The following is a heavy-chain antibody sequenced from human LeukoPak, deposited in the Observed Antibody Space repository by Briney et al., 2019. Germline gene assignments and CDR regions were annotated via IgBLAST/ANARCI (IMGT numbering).Heavy chain of an antibody. CDR1: GFTFSSYA. V-gene: IGHV3-23*01. D-gene: IGHD3-10*01. J-gene: IGHJ3*02. CDR3: AKGAGDAFDI. Sequence: PGWPLRLSCAASGFTFSSYAMTWVRQAPGEGLEWVSSISGSGVNTYYADSVKGRFTISRDNSKNTLYLQMNSLRAEDTALYYCAKGAGDAFDIWGQGTIVTVSS. CDR2: ISGSGVNT.